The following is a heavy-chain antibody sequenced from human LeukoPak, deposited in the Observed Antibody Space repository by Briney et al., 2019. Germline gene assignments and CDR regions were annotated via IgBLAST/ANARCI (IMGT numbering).Heavy chain of an antibody. D-gene: IGHD5-12*01. CDR1: GFTFSYYA. J-gene: IGHJ4*02. CDR3: AKTRGGVVATTSDY. V-gene: IGHV3-23*01. CDR2: ISGSGGSI. Sequence: GGSPRLSCAASGFTFSYYAMHWVRQAPGKGLEWVSVISGSGGSIYDADSVKGRFTISRDNSKNTLYLQMNSLRVEDTAVYYCAKTRGGVVATTSDYWGQGTLVTVSS.